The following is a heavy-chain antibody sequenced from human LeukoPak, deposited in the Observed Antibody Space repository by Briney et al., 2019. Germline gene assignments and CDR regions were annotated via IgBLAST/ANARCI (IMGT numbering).Heavy chain of an antibody. CDR2: IYTSGST. J-gene: IGHJ3*02. D-gene: IGHD5-24*01. Sequence: SETLSLTCTVSGGSISSYYWSWIRQPAGKGLEGIGRIYTSGSTNYNPSLKGRVTMSVDTSKNQFSLKLSSVTAADTAVYYCAREGDGYKWNAFDIWGQGTMVTVSS. CDR3: AREGDGYKWNAFDI. CDR1: GGSISSYY. V-gene: IGHV4-4*07.